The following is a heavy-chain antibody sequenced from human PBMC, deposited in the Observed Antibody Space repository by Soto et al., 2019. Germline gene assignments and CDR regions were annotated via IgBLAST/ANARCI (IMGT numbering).Heavy chain of an antibody. CDR3: ARVIKWTEQPVRVRKYYFDT. D-gene: IGHD3-16*01. J-gene: IGHJ4*02. Sequence: QVQLEESGPGLVKPSQTLSLTCAVSGDSISSGRFYWGWVRQFPGKGLEWLGYVYSGGTTYYKPSRRSRIMIAVGTSENQFYLRVKSVTAADSAVSYCARVIKWTEQPVRVRKYYFDTRGRGTLVAVSS. CDR2: VYSGGTT. V-gene: IGHV4-31*11. CDR1: GDSISSGRFY.